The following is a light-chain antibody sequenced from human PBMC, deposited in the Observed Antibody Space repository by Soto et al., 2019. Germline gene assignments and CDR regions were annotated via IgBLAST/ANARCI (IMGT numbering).Light chain of an antibody. V-gene: IGKV3-11*01. Sequence: EVVLTQSPATLSLSPGERATLSCRASQSVGSYLAWYQQKLGQAPRLLIYDASNRATGIPGRFSGSGSGTDVTLTISSLEPEDFAVYYCQQRGTFGQGTKVEIK. CDR3: QQRGT. CDR1: QSVGSY. J-gene: IGKJ2*01. CDR2: DAS.